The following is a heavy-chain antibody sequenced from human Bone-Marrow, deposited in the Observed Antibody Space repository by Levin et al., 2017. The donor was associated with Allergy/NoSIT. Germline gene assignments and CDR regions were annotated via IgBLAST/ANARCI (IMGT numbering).Heavy chain of an antibody. CDR2: ISYDGNYQ. Sequence: PGGSLRLSCAASGFPFSTYGMHWVRQAPGKGLEWVTVISYDGNYQYYGDSVRGRFTISRDNSKNTLYLQMNSLRVDDTAVYYCTTQLGTVVAGTMGAWGQGTLVTVSS. D-gene: IGHD6-19*01. V-gene: IGHV3-30*03. CDR1: GFPFSTYG. J-gene: IGHJ5*02. CDR3: TTQLGTVVAGTMGA.